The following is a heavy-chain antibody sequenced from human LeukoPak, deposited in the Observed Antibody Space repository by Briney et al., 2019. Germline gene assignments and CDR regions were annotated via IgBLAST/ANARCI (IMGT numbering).Heavy chain of an antibody. D-gene: IGHD6-13*01. CDR2: IYPGDSDT. CDR1: GYSFTSYW. V-gene: IGHV5-51*01. CDR3: ARAGIAAAATRDWFDP. J-gene: IGHJ5*02. Sequence: GESLKISCKGSGYSFTSYWIGWVRQMPGKGLEWMGIIYPGDSDTRYSPSFQGQVTISADKSISTAYLQWSSLKASDTAMYYCARAGIAAAATRDWFDPWGQGTLVTVSS.